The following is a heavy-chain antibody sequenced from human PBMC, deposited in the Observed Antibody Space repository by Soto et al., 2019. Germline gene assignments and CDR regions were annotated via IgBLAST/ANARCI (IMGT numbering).Heavy chain of an antibody. CDR3: ARAGIAVADSRHYYYGMDV. CDR2: IIPILGIA. D-gene: IGHD6-19*01. V-gene: IGHV1-69*02. J-gene: IGHJ6*02. Sequence: QVQLVQSGAEVKKPGSSVKVSCKASGGTFSSYTISWVRQAPGQGLEWMGRIIPILGIANYAQKFQGRVTITANKSTSTADMELSTLRSEDTAVYYCARAGIAVADSRHYYYGMDVWGQGTTVTVSS. CDR1: GGTFSSYT.